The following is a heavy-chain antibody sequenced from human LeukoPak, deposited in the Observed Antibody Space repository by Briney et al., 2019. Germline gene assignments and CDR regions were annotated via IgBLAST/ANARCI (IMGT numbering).Heavy chain of an antibody. CDR2: ISGRGVST. J-gene: IGHJ3*02. D-gene: IGHD2-21*02. CDR3: AKTVVVTGNPRAFDI. Sequence: PGGSLRLSCAASGFTFSSYDMSWVRQAPGKGLEWVSGISGRGVSTYYADSLKGRFTVSRDNSKNTVFLQMNSLRAEDTAVYYCAKTVVVTGNPRAFDIWGQGTMVTVSS. CDR1: GFTFSSYD. V-gene: IGHV3-23*01.